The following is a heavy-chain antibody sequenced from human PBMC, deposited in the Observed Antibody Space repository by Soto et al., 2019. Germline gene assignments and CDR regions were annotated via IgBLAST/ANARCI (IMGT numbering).Heavy chain of an antibody. V-gene: IGHV3-7*03. CDR3: ARVGYCSSTSCTSDGMDV. CDR1: GFTFSSYW. Sequence: GGSLRLSCAASGFTFSSYWMSWVRQAPGKGLEWVANIKQDGSEKYYVDSVKGRFTISRDNAKNSLYLQMNSLRAEDTAVYYCARVGYCSSTSCTSDGMDVWGQGTTVTVSS. J-gene: IGHJ6*02. D-gene: IGHD2-2*01. CDR2: IKQDGSEK.